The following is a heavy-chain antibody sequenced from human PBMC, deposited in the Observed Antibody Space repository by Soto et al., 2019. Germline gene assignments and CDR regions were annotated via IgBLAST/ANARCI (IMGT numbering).Heavy chain of an antibody. Sequence: GGSLRLSCAASGFIFTRYSMNWVRQAPGKGLEWVSSVSSTTNYIYYGDSMKGRFTISRDNAKNSLYLEMNSLRAEDTAVYYCARESEDLTSNFDYWGQGTLVTVSS. J-gene: IGHJ4*02. CDR2: VSSTTNYI. CDR3: ARESEDLTSNFDY. CDR1: GFIFTRYS. V-gene: IGHV3-21*06.